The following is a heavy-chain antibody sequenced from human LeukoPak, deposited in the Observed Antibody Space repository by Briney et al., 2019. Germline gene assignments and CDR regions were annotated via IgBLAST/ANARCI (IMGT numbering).Heavy chain of an antibody. CDR1: GYTFTGYY. CDR3: ARRVEQQLSSPGDWFDP. V-gene: IGHV1-2*02. J-gene: IGHJ5*02. D-gene: IGHD6-13*01. CDR2: INLNSGGT. Sequence: ASVKVSCKASGYTFTGYYMHWVRQAPGQGLEWMGWINLNSGGTNYAQKFQGRVTMTRDTSISTAFMELRRLTSDDTAVYYCARRVEQQLSSPGDWFDPWGQGTLVTVSS.